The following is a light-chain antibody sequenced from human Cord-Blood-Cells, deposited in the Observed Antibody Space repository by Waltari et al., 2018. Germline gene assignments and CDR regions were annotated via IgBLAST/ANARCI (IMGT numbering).Light chain of an antibody. Sequence: DIQMTQSPPSLSASVGDRVTITCRARQSISSYLNWYQQKPGKAPKLLIYAPSSLQSGVPSRFSGSGSGTDFTLTINSQQSEEFATYYCQQSYSTPGTFGQGTRLEIK. CDR3: QQSYSTPGT. CDR2: APS. CDR1: QSISSY. V-gene: IGKV1-39*01. J-gene: IGKJ5*01.